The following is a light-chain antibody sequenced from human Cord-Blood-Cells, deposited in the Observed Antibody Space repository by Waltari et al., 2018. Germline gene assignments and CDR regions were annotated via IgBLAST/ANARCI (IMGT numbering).Light chain of an antibody. J-gene: IGLJ3*02. CDR3: SSYTSSSTWV. CDR1: SSDVGGHNY. Sequence: QSALTQPASVSGSPGQSFTISCTGTSSDVGGHNYVSWYQQHPGKAPKLMIYDVSKRPSGVSNRFSGSKSGNTASLTISGLQAEDEADYYCSSYTSSSTWVFGG. CDR2: DVS. V-gene: IGLV2-14*01.